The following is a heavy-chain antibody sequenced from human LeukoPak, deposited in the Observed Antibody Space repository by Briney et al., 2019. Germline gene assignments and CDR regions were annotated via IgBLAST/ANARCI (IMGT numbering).Heavy chain of an antibody. D-gene: IGHD3-3*01. V-gene: IGHV4-39*01. CDR2: IYYSGST. Sequence: PSETLSLTCTVSGGSISSSSYYWGWIRQPPGKGLEWIGSIYYSGSTYYNPSLKSRVTISVDTSKNQFSLKLSSVTAADTAVYYCARHRMEDDFWSGYYSGRTPPHYDYWGQGTLVTVSS. CDR1: GGSISSSSYY. CDR3: ARHRMEDDFWSGYYSGRTPPHYDY. J-gene: IGHJ4*02.